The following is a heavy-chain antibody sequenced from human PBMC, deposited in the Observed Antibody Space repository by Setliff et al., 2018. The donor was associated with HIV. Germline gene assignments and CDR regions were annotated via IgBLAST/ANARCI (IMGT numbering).Heavy chain of an antibody. J-gene: IGHJ4*02. D-gene: IGHD5-18*01. CDR3: ARRDGYSYGFYFDY. CDR1: GGSISSGSYY. CDR2: IYTSGST. Sequence: KTSETLSLTCTVSGGSISSGSYYWSWIRQPAGKGLEWIGRIYTSGSTNYNPSLKSRLTISVDTSKNQFSLKLSSVTAADTAVYYCARRDGYSYGFYFDYWGQGTLVTVSS. V-gene: IGHV4-61*02.